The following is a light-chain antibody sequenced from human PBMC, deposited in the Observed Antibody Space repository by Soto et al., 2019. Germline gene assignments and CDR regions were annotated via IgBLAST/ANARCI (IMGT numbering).Light chain of an antibody. CDR2: GAS. CDR1: QSVRSTF. CDR3: QQYGSSPGT. J-gene: IGKJ1*01. V-gene: IGKV3-20*01. Sequence: VLPQSPDTLSLSPGDRATLSCRASQSVRSTFLAWYQQKPGQAPRLLIYGASNRAAGIPERFSGSASGTEFTLTISRLEPDDSAVYYCQQYGSSPGTFGQGTKVEIK.